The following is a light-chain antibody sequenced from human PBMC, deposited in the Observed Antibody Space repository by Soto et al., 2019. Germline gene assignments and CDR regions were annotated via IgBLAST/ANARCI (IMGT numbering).Light chain of an antibody. CDR3: CSHSSSITWV. CDR2: EVA. Sequence: QSALTQPASVSGSPGQSITMSCTGTSSDVGGYNFVSWYQQHPGKAPKLIVHEVANRLSGVSGRFSGSKSGNTAFLTISGLQAEDEAVYYCCSHSSSITWVFGGGTKLTVL. J-gene: IGLJ3*02. V-gene: IGLV2-14*03. CDR1: SSDVGGYNF.